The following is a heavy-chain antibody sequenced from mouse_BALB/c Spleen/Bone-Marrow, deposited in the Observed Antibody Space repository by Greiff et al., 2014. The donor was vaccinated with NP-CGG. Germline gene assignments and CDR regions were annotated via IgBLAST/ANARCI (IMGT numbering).Heavy chain of an antibody. J-gene: IGHJ2*01. Sequence: VQLQQSGAELVRSGASVKLSCTASGFNIKDYYMHWVKQRPEQGLEWIGWIDPENGDTEYAPKFQGKATMTADTSSNTAYLQLTSQTSEDSAVYYCNARGDYVFDYFDYWGQGTTLTVSS. CDR2: IDPENGDT. CDR3: NARGDYVFDYFDY. V-gene: IGHV14-4*02. CDR1: GFNIKDYY. D-gene: IGHD2-4*01.